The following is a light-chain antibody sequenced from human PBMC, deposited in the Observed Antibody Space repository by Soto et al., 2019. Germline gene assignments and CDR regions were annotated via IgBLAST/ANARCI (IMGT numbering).Light chain of an antibody. CDR3: SSYTGSSTLV. CDR1: NSDVGGYNY. Sequence: QSALTQPASVSGSPGQSITISCTGTNSDVGGYNYVSWYQQHPGKAPKLMIYDVSNRPSGVSNRFSGSKSGNTASLTISGLQAEDEADYYCSSYTGSSTLVFGTGTKLTVL. J-gene: IGLJ1*01. V-gene: IGLV2-14*03. CDR2: DVS.